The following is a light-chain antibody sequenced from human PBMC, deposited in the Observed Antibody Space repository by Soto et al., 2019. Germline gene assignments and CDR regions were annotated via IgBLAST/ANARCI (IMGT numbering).Light chain of an antibody. V-gene: IGLV3-25*03. Sequence: SYELTQPPSVSVSPGQTARITCSGDALPKQYAYWYQQKPGQAPVLVIYKDSERPSGIPERFSGSSSGTTVTLTISGVQAEDGADYYCQSADSSVTLFGGGTKLTVL. CDR3: QSADSSVTL. CDR2: KDS. CDR1: ALPKQY. J-gene: IGLJ2*01.